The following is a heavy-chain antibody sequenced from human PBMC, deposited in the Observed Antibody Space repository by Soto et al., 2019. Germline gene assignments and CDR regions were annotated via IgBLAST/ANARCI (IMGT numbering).Heavy chain of an antibody. J-gene: IGHJ5*02. CDR1: GDSMSGYY. CDR3: ARMGGDRQIRFDP. D-gene: IGHD3-16*01. Sequence: QVQLQESGPGLVKPSETLSLTCTVSGDSMSGYYWSWIRQPPGKGLEWIAYIYYTGKTNCNPSLKSRVTISVDTSKKQFSLKLNSVTAADTAVYYCARMGGDRQIRFDPWGQGTLVTVSS. CDR2: IYYTGKT. V-gene: IGHV4-59*01.